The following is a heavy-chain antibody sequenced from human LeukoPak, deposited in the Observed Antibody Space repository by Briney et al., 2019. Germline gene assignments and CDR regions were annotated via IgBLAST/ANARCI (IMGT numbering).Heavy chain of an antibody. J-gene: IGHJ4*02. CDR2: VRSRADSYAT. CDR3: TMGRSY. V-gene: IGHV3-73*01. Sequence: GGSLKLSCAASGFTFSGSPMHWVRQAAGKGLEWVGRVRSRADSYATAYAASVKGRFTISRDDSKDTASLQMNSLKTDDTAVYYCTMGRSYWGQGTLVTVSS. CDR1: GFTFSGSP.